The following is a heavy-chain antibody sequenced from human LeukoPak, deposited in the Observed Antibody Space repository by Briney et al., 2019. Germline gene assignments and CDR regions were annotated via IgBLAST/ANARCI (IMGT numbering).Heavy chain of an antibody. V-gene: IGHV4-30-4*01. CDR1: GGSISSGDYY. CDR3: ARTIPNHYYGSGSYPNFFDY. Sequence: SETLSLTCTVSGGSISSGDYYWSWIRQPPGKGLEWIGYIYYSGSTYYNPSLKSRVTISVDTSKNQFSLKLSSVTAADTAVYYCARTIPNHYYGSGSYPNFFDYWGQGTLVTVSS. J-gene: IGHJ4*02. CDR2: IYYSGST. D-gene: IGHD3-10*01.